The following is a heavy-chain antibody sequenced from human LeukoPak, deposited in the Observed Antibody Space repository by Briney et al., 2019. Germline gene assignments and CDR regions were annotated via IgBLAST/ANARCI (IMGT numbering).Heavy chain of an antibody. CDR2: MNPNSGNT. J-gene: IGHJ6*03. CDR3: ASSPYCSGGSCSSYYMDV. D-gene: IGHD2-15*01. CDR1: GYTFTSYD. Sequence: ASVKVSCKASGYTFTSYDINWVRQATGQGLEWMGWMNPNSGNTGYAQKFQGRVTITRNTSISTAYMELSSLRSEDTVVYYCASSPYCSGGSCSSYYMDVWGKGTTVTVSS. V-gene: IGHV1-8*01.